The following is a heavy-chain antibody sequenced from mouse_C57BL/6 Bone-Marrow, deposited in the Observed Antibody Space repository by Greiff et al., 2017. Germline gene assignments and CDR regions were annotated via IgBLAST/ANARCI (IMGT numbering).Heavy chain of an antibody. J-gene: IGHJ4*01. CDR1: GYTFTSYW. V-gene: IGHV1-72*01. Sequence: QVQLQQPGAELVKPGASVKLSCKASGYTFTSYWMHWVKQRPGRGLEWIGRIDPNSGGTKYNEQFKSQATLTVDKPSSTAYMQLSSRTSEDAAVDYCARRNRGYAMDYWGQGTSVTVSS. CDR2: IDPNSGGT. CDR3: ARRNRGYAMDY.